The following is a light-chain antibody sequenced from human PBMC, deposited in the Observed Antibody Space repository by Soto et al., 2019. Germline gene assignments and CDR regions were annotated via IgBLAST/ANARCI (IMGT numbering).Light chain of an antibody. CDR3: QQLNSFPLT. V-gene: IGKV1-12*01. Sequence: DIQMTQSPSSVSASVGDRVTITCRASQGIYSWLAWYQQKPGRAPKLLIYAASSLQSGVPVRFSGSGSGTDFILTISSVQPEDVATYYCQQLNSFPLTFGQGTRLEIK. CDR2: AAS. CDR1: QGIYSW. J-gene: IGKJ5*01.